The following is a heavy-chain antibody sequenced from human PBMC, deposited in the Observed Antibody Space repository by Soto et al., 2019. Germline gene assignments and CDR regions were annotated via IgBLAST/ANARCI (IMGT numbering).Heavy chain of an antibody. V-gene: IGHV4-31*03. CDR2: IYYSGST. Sequence: SETLSLTCTVSGGSISSGGYYWSWIRQHPGKGLEWIGYIYYSGSTYYNPSLKSRVTISVDTSKNQFSLKLSSVTAADTAVYYCASGRATNFDYWGQGTLVTVSS. CDR3: ASGRATNFDY. CDR1: GGSISSGGYY. J-gene: IGHJ4*02.